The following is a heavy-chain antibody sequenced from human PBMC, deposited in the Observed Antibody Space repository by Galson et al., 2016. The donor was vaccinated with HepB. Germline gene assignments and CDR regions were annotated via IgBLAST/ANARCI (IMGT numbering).Heavy chain of an antibody. J-gene: IGHJ4*02. Sequence: SLRLSCAASGFTFSSYAMSWVRQAPGKGLEWVSAISHSSGGTYYADPVKGRFTISRDNSKNTLYLQMNSLRAEDTAVYYCAREDSSGYYYFDYWGQGTLVTVSS. CDR1: GFTFSSYA. CDR3: AREDSSGYYYFDY. CDR2: ISHSSGGT. D-gene: IGHD3-22*01. V-gene: IGHV3-23*01.